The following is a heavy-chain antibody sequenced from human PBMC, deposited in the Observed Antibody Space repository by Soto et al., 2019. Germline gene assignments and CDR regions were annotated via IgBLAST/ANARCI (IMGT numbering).Heavy chain of an antibody. V-gene: IGHV4-34*01. CDR2: INHRGST. J-gene: IGHJ2*01. D-gene: IGHD3-22*01. Sequence: QVQLHEWGAGLLKPSETLSLSCIVDGGSFSGYYWNWIRQPPGKGLEWLGEINHRGSTSYNPSRKSRVSISVDKSNKHFAQKVTSVRAADTSIYYCARLIPMMPFDLWGSGTLVTVSA. CDR3: ARLIPMMPFDL. CDR1: GGSFSGYY.